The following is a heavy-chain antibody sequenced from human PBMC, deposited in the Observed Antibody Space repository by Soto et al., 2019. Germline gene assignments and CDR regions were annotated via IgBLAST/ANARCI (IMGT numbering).Heavy chain of an antibody. J-gene: IGHJ4*02. CDR2: IYYSGST. CDR3: ARRFVGDIKGFHY. Sequence: SETLSLTCAVSGGSITSTNYHWDWIRQAPGKGLEWIGNIYYSGSTYYNPSLNSRVTVSVDTYKNQFSLKLTSVTAEDTAVYYCARRFVGDIKGFHYWGQGTLVTVSS. CDR1: GGSITSTNYH. D-gene: IGHD3-16*01. V-gene: IGHV4-39*01.